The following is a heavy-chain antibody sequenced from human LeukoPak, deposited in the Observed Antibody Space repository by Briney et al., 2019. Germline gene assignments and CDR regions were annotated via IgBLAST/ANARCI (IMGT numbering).Heavy chain of an antibody. Sequence: ASVKVSCKASGYTFTSYGISWVRQAPGQGLEWMGWISAYNGNTNYAQELQGRVTMTTDTSTSTAYMELSSLRSEDTAVYYCARLKYCTNGVCYAGFDYWGQGTLVTVSS. J-gene: IGHJ4*02. V-gene: IGHV1-18*01. CDR2: ISAYNGNT. CDR3: ARLKYCTNGVCYAGFDY. CDR1: GYTFTSYG. D-gene: IGHD2-8*01.